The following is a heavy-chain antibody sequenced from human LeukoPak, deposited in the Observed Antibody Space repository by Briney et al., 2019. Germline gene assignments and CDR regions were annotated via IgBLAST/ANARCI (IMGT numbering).Heavy chain of an antibody. Sequence: PSETLSLTCAVYGGSFSGYYWSWIRQPPGKGLEWIGEINHSGSTNYNPSLKSRVTISVDTSKNQFSLKLSSVTAADTAVYYCTRHAPRDWLFKLQATFDYWGQGTLVTVSS. CDR1: GGSFSGYY. CDR3: TRHAPRDWLFKLQATFDY. J-gene: IGHJ4*02. CDR2: INHSGST. D-gene: IGHD3-9*01. V-gene: IGHV4-34*01.